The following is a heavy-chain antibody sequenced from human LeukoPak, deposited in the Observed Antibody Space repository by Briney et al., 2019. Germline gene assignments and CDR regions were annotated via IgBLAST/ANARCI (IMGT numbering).Heavy chain of an antibody. Sequence: GASVKVSCKASGYTFTSYAMNWVRQAPGQGLEWMGWINTNTGNPTYAQGFTGRFVFSLDTSVSTAYLQISSLKAEDTAVYYCARDTIAAAGYSVYDYMDVWGKGTTVTVSS. D-gene: IGHD6-13*01. J-gene: IGHJ6*03. CDR2: INTNTGNP. V-gene: IGHV7-4-1*02. CDR1: GYTFTSYA. CDR3: ARDTIAAAGYSVYDYMDV.